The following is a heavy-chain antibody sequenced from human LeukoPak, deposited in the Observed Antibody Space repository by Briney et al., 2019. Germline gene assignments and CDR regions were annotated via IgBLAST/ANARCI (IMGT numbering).Heavy chain of an antibody. CDR2: IIPIFGTA. V-gene: IGHV1-69*05. CDR1: GGTFSSYA. J-gene: IGHJ6*03. CDR3: ARAVTMVRGDLAYYYMDV. Sequence: ASVKVSFKASGGTFSSYAIIWVRQAPGQGLEWMGEIIPIFGTANYAQKFQGRVTITTDESMSTAYMELSSLRSEDTAVYYCARAVTMVRGDLAYYYMDVWGKGTTVTVSS. D-gene: IGHD3-10*01.